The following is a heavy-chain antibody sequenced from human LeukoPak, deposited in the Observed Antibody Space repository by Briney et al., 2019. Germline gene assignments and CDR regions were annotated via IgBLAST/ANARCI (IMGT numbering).Heavy chain of an antibody. V-gene: IGHV3-33*01. J-gene: IGHJ4*02. CDR3: ARDKGVGGWSIDY. CDR2: IWYDGSNK. D-gene: IGHD6-19*01. Sequence: GRSLRLSCAASGFTFSNYDMHWVRQAPGKGLEWVAVIWYDGSNKYYADSVKGRFTISRDNSKNTLYPQMNSLRVEDTAIYYCARDKGVGGWSIDYWGQGTLVTVSS. CDR1: GFTFSNYD.